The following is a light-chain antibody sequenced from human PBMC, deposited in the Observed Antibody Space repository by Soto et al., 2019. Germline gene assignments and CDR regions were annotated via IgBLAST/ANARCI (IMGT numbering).Light chain of an antibody. CDR2: STS. V-gene: IGLV7-43*01. CDR3: LLYYGTHVV. J-gene: IGLJ2*01. Sequence: QAVVTQEPSLTVYPGGIVPLTCASSTGAVTSGYYANWFQQKPEQAPMALIYSTSSKHSWTPARFSGSLLGGKAALTLSGVQLVYETGYYWLLYYGTHVVFCGGSKVTDL. CDR1: TGAVTSGYY.